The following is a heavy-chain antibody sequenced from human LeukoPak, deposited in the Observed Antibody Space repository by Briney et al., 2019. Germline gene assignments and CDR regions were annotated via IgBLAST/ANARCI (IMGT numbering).Heavy chain of an antibody. CDR2: INSASTHI. Sequence: PGESLRLSCSASGFTFSAFSMNWVRQTPGKGLQWVASINSASTHIFYAESVKGRFTISRDNANNSVFLQMSGLTDEDTGLYYCARDLLWKGLSPIGKFWSWGLGTMVTVSS. CDR3: ARDLLWKGLSPIGKFWS. D-gene: IGHD3-3*01. CDR1: GFTFSAFS. J-gene: IGHJ3*01. V-gene: IGHV3-21*01.